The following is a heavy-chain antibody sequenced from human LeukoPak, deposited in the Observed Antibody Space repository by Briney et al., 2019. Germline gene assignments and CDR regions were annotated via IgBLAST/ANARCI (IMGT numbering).Heavy chain of an antibody. Sequence: GGSLRLSCAASGLTFSSYALRWVRQAPGNGLDWVSSISVDSITYYLDSVKGRFTISRDNSKSTLYLQMHSLRAEDTALYYCAKCNLNNCREGFDIWGQGTMVTVSS. J-gene: IGHJ3*02. D-gene: IGHD1-1*01. CDR3: AKCNLNNCREGFDI. CDR1: GLTFSSYA. V-gene: IGHV3-23*01. CDR2: ISVDSIT.